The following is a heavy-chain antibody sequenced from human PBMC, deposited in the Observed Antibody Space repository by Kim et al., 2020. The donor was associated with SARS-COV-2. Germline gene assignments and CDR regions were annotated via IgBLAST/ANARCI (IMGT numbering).Heavy chain of an antibody. CDR3: AKDDPQNFDY. V-gene: IGHV3-23*01. Sequence: STYYADAVKGRLTISRDNSKNTLYLQMNSLRAEDTAVYYCAKDDPQNFDYWGQGTLVTVSS. J-gene: IGHJ4*02. CDR2: ST.